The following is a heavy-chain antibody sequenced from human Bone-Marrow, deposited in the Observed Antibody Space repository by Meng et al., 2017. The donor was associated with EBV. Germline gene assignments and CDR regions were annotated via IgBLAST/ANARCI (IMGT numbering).Heavy chain of an antibody. D-gene: IGHD2-2*02. CDR1: GGSISSSNW. Sequence: QVPLQGSGPGRGKPSGTLSLTCAVSGGSISSSNWWSWVRQPPGKGLEWIGEIYHSGSTNYNPSLKSRVTISVDKSKNQFSLKLSSVTAADTAVYYCARGGVVPAAIGNWFDPWGQGTLVTVSS. J-gene: IGHJ5*02. CDR3: ARGGVVPAAIGNWFDP. CDR2: IYHSGST. V-gene: IGHV4-4*02.